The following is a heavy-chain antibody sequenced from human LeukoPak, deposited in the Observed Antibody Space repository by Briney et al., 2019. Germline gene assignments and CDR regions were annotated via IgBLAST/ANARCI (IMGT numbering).Heavy chain of an antibody. CDR2: ISAYNGNT. J-gene: IGHJ3*02. CDR1: GYTFTSYG. Sequence: ASVKVSCKASGYTFTSYGISWVRQAPGQGLEWMGWISAYNGNTNYAQKFQGRVTITADESTSTAYMEPSSLRSEDTAVYYCHYYDSSGSPYDAFDIWGQGTMVTVSS. V-gene: IGHV1-18*01. D-gene: IGHD3-22*01. CDR3: HYYDSSGSPYDAFDI.